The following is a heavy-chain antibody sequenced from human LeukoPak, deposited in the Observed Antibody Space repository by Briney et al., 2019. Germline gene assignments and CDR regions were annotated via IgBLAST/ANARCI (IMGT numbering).Heavy chain of an antibody. CDR2: ISYDGSNK. CDR1: GFTFSRYG. CDR3: AKGDYGDYEYNWFDP. D-gene: IGHD4-17*01. J-gene: IGHJ5*02. Sequence: GGSLRLSCAASGFTFSRYGMHWVRQAPGKGLEWVAVISYDGSNKYHGDSVKGRFTVSRDNSKNTLYLQMNSLRAEDTAVYYCAKGDYGDYEYNWFDPWGQGTLVTVSS. V-gene: IGHV3-30*18.